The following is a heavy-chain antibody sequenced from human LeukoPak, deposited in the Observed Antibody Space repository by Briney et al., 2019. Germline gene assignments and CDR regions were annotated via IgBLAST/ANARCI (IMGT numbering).Heavy chain of an antibody. J-gene: IGHJ6*03. D-gene: IGHD2-2*01. CDR3: ARKYCSSTSCSMDV. V-gene: IGHV3-9*03. CDR2: ISWNSGSI. CDR1: GFAFDDYA. Sequence: GRSLRLSCAASGFAFDDYAMHWVRQAPGKGPEWVSGISWNSGSIGYADSVKGRFTISRDNSKNTLYLQMGSLRAEDMAVYYCARKYCSSTSCSMDVWGKGTTVTVSS.